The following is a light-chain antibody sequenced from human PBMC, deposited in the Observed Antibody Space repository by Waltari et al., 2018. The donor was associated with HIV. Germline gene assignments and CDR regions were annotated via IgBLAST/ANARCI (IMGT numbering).Light chain of an antibody. Sequence: QSALTEPASVSGSPGQSIHISCTGTNNDVGGYKFVPWYHRPPDKAPKLMIYEVNNRPSGVSSRFSGSKSGNTASLTISGLQAADEADYYCSSYTDSRPLYVFGTGTKVTVL. CDR2: EVN. J-gene: IGLJ1*01. V-gene: IGLV2-14*01. CDR1: NNDVGGYKF. CDR3: SSYTDSRPLYV.